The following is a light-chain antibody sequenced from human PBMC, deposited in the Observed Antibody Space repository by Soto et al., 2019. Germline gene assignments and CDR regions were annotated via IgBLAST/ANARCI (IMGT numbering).Light chain of an antibody. CDR2: SAS. CDR3: QQFIDGWT. CDR1: QRINIY. J-gene: IGKJ1*01. Sequence: DIQMTQSPSSLSASVGDRVTITCRASQRINIYLNWYRQKPGKAPELLIYSASNLQSGVPSRFSGSGSGTEFTLTISGLQPDDFATYYCQQFIDGWTFGQGTKVDIK. V-gene: IGKV1-39*01.